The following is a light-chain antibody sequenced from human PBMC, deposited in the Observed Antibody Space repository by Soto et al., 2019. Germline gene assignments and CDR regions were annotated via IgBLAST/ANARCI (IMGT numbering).Light chain of an antibody. CDR2: EAS. CDR1: QSISSW. V-gene: IGKV1-5*03. CDR3: QQYDSYPLT. J-gene: IGKJ4*01. Sequence: DIQMTQSPSTLSASVGDRVTISCRASQSISSWLAWYQKTPGKAAKPLIYEASSLESGVRSRFSGSGSGTEFSLTFSSLQPDDSATYYCQQYDSYPLTFGGGTKVEIK.